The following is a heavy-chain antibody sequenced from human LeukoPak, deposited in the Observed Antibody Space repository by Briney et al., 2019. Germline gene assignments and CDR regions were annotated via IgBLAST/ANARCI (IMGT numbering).Heavy chain of an antibody. CDR3: ARGFPGDY. V-gene: IGHV4-61*02. J-gene: IGHJ4*02. CDR1: GGSISSGSYY. Sequence: PSQTLSLTCTVSGGSISSGSYYWSWIRQPAGKGLEWIGRIYTSGSTNYNPSLKSRVTISVDTSKNQFSLKLSSVTAADTAVYYCARGFPGDYWGQGTLVTVSS. CDR2: IYTSGST.